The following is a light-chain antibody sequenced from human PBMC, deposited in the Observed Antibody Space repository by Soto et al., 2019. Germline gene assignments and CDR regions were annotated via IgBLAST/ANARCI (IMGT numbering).Light chain of an antibody. CDR2: LEGSGSY. CDR1: SGHSSYI. V-gene: IGLV4-60*02. CDR3: ETWESQTQV. J-gene: IGLJ1*01. Sequence: QLVLTQSSSASASLGSSVKLTCTLSSGHSSYIIAWHQQQPGKAPRYLMKLEGSGSYNKGSGVPDRFSGSSTGADRYLTISKLQYEDEADYYGETWESQTQVFGTGTNLTVL.